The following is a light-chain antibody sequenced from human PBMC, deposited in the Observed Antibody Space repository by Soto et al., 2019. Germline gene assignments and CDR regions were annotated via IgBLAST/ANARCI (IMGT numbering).Light chain of an antibody. J-gene: IGKJ1*01. Sequence: DILMTQSPSTLSGSVGDRVTIGGRASQTISSWLAWYQQKPGKAPKLLIYKASTLKSGVPSRFSGSGSGTEFTLTISSLQPDDFATYYCQHYNSYSEAFGQGTKVDIK. CDR2: KAS. CDR1: QTISSW. CDR3: QHYNSYSEA. V-gene: IGKV1-5*03.